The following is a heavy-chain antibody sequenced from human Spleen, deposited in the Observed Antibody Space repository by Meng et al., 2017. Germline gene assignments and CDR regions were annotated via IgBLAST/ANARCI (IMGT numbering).Heavy chain of an antibody. V-gene: IGHV3-33*01. CDR2: IWYDGSNK. CDR1: GFTFRNYG. CDR3: ARDRRSRKYDF. Sequence: GGSLRLSCAASGFTFRNYGMHWVRQAPGKGLEWVAVIWYDGSNKYYADSVKGRFTISRDNSKNTVYLQMNSLRAEDTAVYYCARDRRSRKYDFWGQGTLVTVSS. D-gene: IGHD6-13*01. J-gene: IGHJ4*02.